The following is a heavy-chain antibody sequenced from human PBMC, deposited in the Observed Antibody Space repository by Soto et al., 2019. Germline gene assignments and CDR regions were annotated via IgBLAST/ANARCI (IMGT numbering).Heavy chain of an antibody. J-gene: IGHJ4*02. CDR1: VGSITSGDNC. Sequence: PSETLCVTSTFSVGSITSGDNCWSWIRQPPGKGLEWIGYIYYSGHTYYNPSLKSRLTISVDTSKNQFSLKLSSVTAADTAIYYCLQEMGPCCAWSYYFDYWGQGTMVTVSS. D-gene: IGHD6-19*01. CDR3: LQEMGPCCAWSYYFDY. CDR2: IYYSGHT. V-gene: IGHV4-30-4*01.